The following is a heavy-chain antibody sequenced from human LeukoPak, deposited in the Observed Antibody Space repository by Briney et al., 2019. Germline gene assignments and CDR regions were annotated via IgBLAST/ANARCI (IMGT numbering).Heavy chain of an antibody. V-gene: IGHV3-21*01. Sequence: GGSLRLSCAASGFTFSSYEMNWVRQAPGKGLEWVSSISSSRSYTYYADSVKGRFTISRDNAKNSLDLQMNSLRAEDTAVYYCAREDYYGSGSPWYFDLWGRGTLVTVSS. J-gene: IGHJ2*01. D-gene: IGHD3-10*01. CDR1: GFTFSSYE. CDR3: AREDYYGSGSPWYFDL. CDR2: ISSSRSYT.